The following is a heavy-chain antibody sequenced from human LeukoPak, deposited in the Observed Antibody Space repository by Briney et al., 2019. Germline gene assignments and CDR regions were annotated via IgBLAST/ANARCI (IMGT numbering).Heavy chain of an antibody. Sequence: ASVKVSCKASGGTFSSYAISWVRQAPGQGLEWMGGFIPIFGTANYAQKFQGRVTITTDESTSTAYMELSSLSSYDTAVYYCARGENYDSSGYYVPTYDYWAREPWSPSPQ. CDR3: ARGENYDSSGYYVPTYDY. D-gene: IGHD3-22*01. V-gene: IGHV1-69*05. CDR1: GGTFSSYA. CDR2: FIPIFGTA. J-gene: IGHJ4*02.